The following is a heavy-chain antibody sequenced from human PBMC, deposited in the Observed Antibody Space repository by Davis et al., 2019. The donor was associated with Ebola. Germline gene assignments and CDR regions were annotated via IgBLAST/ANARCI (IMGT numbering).Heavy chain of an antibody. J-gene: IGHJ6*02. CDR1: GGSISSGGYY. CDR2: IYYSGST. Sequence: SETLSPTCTLSGGSISSGGYYWSWSRQHPGKGLEWIGYIYYSGSTYYNPSLKSRVTISVDTSKNQFSLKLSSVTAADTAVYYCARDPPGLYGMDVWGQGTTVTVSS. V-gene: IGHV4-31*03. CDR3: ARDPPGLYGMDV.